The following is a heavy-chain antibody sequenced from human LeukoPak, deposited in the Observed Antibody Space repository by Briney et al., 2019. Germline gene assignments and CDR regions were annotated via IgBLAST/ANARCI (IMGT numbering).Heavy chain of an antibody. D-gene: IGHD3-10*01. V-gene: IGHV4-61*02. CDR3: AKDINY. Sequence: SETLSLTCTVSGGSISRGSYYWTWIRQPAGKGLEWIGRISTSGSTNYNPSLKSRVTILVDTSKNQFSLKLSSVTAADTAVYYCAKDINYWGQGTLVTVSS. CDR1: GGSISRGSYY. CDR2: ISTSGST. J-gene: IGHJ4*02.